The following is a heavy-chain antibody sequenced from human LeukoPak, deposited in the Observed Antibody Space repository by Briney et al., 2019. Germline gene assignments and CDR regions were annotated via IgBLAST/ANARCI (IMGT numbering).Heavy chain of an antibody. CDR3: AINFRSAYYFFDF. Sequence: GGSLRLSCAASGFTVSSNYMSWVRQAPGKGLKWVSVIYSGGRTYYTDSVKGRFTISRDNSKNALYLQMNSLRAEDTAVYYCAINFRSAYYFFDFWGQGILVTVSS. CDR2: IYSGGRT. V-gene: IGHV3-53*01. J-gene: IGHJ4*02. CDR1: GFTVSSNY. D-gene: IGHD3-3*01.